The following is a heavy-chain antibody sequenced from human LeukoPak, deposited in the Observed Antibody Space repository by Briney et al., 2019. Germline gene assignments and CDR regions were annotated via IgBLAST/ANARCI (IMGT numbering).Heavy chain of an antibody. CDR1: GFTFSSYN. J-gene: IGHJ4*02. CDR3: ARDQPNRRSLPWAHDY. CDR2: MSSSSGTI. D-gene: IGHD1-14*01. Sequence: PGGSLRLSCAASGFTFSSYNMNWVRQAPGKGLEWVSYMSSSSGTIYYADSVKGRFTISRDNAKNSVYLQMNSLRAEDTAVYYCARDQPNRRSLPWAHDYWGQGTLVTVSS. V-gene: IGHV3-48*04.